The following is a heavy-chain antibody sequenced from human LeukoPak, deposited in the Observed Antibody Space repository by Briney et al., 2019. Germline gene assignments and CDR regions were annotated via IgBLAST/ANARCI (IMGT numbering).Heavy chain of an antibody. CDR3: ARGYARGYGDYEYYFDY. CDR1: GYTFTGYY. V-gene: IGHV1-46*01. J-gene: IGHJ4*02. D-gene: IGHD4-17*01. CDR2: INPSGGST. Sequence: ASVKVSCKASGYTFTGYYMHWVRQAPGQGLEWMGIINPSGGSTSYAQKFQGRVTMTRDTSTSTVYMELSSLRSEDTAVYYCARGYARGYGDYEYYFDYWGQGTVVTVSS.